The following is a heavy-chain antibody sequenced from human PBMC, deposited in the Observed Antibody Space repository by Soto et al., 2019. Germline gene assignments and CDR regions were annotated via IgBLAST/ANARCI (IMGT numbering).Heavy chain of an antibody. CDR3: ASPQRYSYGPFDY. Sequence: SETLSLTCTVSGGSISSSSYYWGWIRQPPGKGLEWIGSIYYSGSTYYNSSLKSRVTISVDTSKNQFSLKLSSVTAADTAVYYCASPQRYSYGPFDYWGQGTLVTVSS. V-gene: IGHV4-39*01. CDR2: IYYSGST. D-gene: IGHD5-18*01. CDR1: GGSISSSSYY. J-gene: IGHJ4*02.